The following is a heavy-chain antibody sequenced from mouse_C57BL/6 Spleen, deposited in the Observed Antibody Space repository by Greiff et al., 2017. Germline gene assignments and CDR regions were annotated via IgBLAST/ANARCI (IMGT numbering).Heavy chain of an antibody. Sequence: VQLQQSGAELVRPGASVTLSCKASGYTFTDYEMHWVKQTPVHGLEWIGAIDPETGGTAYNQKFKGKAILTADKSSSTAYMELRSLTSEDSAVYYCTEGNSPYYFDYWGQGTTLTVSS. CDR2: IDPETGGT. CDR1: GYTFTDYE. CDR3: TEGNSPYYFDY. V-gene: IGHV1-15*01. J-gene: IGHJ2*01.